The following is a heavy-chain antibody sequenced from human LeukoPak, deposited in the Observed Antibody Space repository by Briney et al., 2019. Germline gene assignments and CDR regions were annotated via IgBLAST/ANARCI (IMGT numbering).Heavy chain of an antibody. CDR1: GYTFTVCY. V-gene: IGHV1-2*02. D-gene: IGHD2-2*01. CDR3: ARAHYCSSTICCYANDAFDI. J-gene: IGHJ3*02. Sequence: ASVKVSCKASGYTFTVCYMHWVRQAPGQGLEWMGWINPNSGGTNYAQKFQGRVTMTRDTSISTAYMELSRLRSDDTAVYYCARAHYCSSTICCYANDAFDIWGQGTMVTVSS. CDR2: INPNSGGT.